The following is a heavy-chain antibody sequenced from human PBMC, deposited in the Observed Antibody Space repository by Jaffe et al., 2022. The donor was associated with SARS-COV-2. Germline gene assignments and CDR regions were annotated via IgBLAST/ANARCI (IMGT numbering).Heavy chain of an antibody. V-gene: IGHV3-33*01. CDR2: IWYDGSNK. CDR1: GFTFSSYG. Sequence: QVQLVESGGGVVQPGRSLRLSCAASGFTFSSYGMHWVRQAPGKGLEWVAVIWYDGSNKYYADSVKGRFTISRDNSKNTLYLQMNSLRAEDTAVYYCARGGVGANYYYYYGMDVWGQGTTVTVSS. D-gene: IGHD1-26*01. J-gene: IGHJ6*02. CDR3: ARGGVGANYYYYYGMDV.